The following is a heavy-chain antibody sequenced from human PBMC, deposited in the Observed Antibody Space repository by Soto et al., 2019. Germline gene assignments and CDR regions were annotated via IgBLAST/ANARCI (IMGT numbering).Heavy chain of an antibody. CDR1: GYTLTELY. CDR3: ATGLAYGTMDV. V-gene: IGHV1-24*01. CDR2: FDPEDGET. D-gene: IGHD3-16*01. J-gene: IGHJ6*02. Sequence: ASVKVSCKVSGYTLTELYLHWVRQAPGKGLEWMGGFDPEDGETIYAQKFQGRVTMTEDTSTDTAYMELSSLRSEDTAVYYCATGLAYGTMDVWGQGTTVTVSS.